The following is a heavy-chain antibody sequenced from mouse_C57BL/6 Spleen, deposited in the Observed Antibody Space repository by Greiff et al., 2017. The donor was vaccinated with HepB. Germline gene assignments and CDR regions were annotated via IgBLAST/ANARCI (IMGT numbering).Heavy chain of an antibody. V-gene: IGHV1-55*01. Sequence: QVQLQQPGAELVKPGASVKMSCKASGYTFTSYWITWVKQRPGQGLEWIGDIYPGSGSTNYNEKFKSKATLTVDTSSSTAYMQLSSLTSEDSAVYYCARWDYGSSYNYFDYWGQGTTLTVSS. D-gene: IGHD1-1*01. J-gene: IGHJ2*01. CDR1: GYTFTSYW. CDR3: ARWDYGSSYNYFDY. CDR2: IYPGSGST.